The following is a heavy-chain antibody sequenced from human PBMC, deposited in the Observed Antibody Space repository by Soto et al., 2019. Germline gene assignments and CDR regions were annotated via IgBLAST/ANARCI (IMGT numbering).Heavy chain of an antibody. D-gene: IGHD2-2*01. CDR2: IKQDGSEK. V-gene: IGHV3-7*03. J-gene: IGHJ6*02. CDR3: ARDLVVVAPAAIPPIYYYYGMDV. Sequence: VQLVESGGGLVQPGGSLRLSCAASGFTFSSYWMSWVRQAPGKGLEWVANIKQDGSEKYYVDSVKGRFTISRDNAKNSLYLQMNSLRAEDTAVYYCARDLVVVAPAAIPPIYYYYGMDVWGQGTTVTVSS. CDR1: GFTFSSYW.